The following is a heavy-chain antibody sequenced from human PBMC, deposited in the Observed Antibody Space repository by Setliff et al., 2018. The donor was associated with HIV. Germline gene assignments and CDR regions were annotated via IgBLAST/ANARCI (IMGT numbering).Heavy chain of an antibody. Sequence: NPSETLSLTCTISGDSTTSSHWRWIRQPPGKGLEWIGYIHISGATSYNPSLERRVTISLDMSKNQFSLKLTSVTAADAAMYYCARYSGTCTRYFDPWGPGTLVTVSS. CDR2: IHISGAT. D-gene: IGHD1-26*01. CDR3: ARYSGTCTRYFDP. J-gene: IGHJ5*02. V-gene: IGHV4-4*09. CDR1: GDSTTSSH.